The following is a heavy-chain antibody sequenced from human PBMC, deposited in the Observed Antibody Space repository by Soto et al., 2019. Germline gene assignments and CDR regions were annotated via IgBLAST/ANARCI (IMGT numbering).Heavy chain of an antibody. CDR3: AGTGTDESYY. J-gene: IGHJ4*02. D-gene: IGHD1-1*01. Sequence: PGGSLRLSCEASGFTFSSYHMNWVRQAPGKGLEWVSSISSSTNYINYADSVKGRFTISRDNAQNSLYLQMNSLRAEDTAVYYCAGTGTDESYYCGPGTLVTVSS. CDR2: ISSSTNYI. V-gene: IGHV3-21*01. CDR1: GFTFSSYH.